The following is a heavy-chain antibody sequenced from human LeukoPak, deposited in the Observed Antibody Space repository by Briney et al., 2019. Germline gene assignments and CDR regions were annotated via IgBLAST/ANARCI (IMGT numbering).Heavy chain of an antibody. V-gene: IGHV5-51*01. CDR1: GYSFTTYW. D-gene: IGHD2-2*01. Sequence: GESLKISCQGSGYSFTTYWIGWVRQVPGKGLEWVGIVFPFDSDVRYSPSFQGQVTVSADKSISTAYLQWSSLKASDTAMYYCARHALGCSTTSCHWDYWGQGTLVTVSS. J-gene: IGHJ4*02. CDR3: ARHALGCSTTSCHWDY. CDR2: VFPFDSDV.